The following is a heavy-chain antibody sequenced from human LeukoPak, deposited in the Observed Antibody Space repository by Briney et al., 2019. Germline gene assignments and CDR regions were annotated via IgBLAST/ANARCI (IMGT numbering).Heavy chain of an antibody. V-gene: IGHV3-48*04. CDR2: ISTSSGTI. CDR3: ARGGDPDY. J-gene: IGHJ4*02. D-gene: IGHD2-21*02. CDR1: GFTFSSYN. Sequence: GGSLRLSCAASGFTFSSYNLNWVRQAPGKGLEWVSYISTSSGTIFYADSVRGRFTISRDNAKNSLYLQMNSLRAEDTAVYYCARGGDPDYWGQGTLVTVSS.